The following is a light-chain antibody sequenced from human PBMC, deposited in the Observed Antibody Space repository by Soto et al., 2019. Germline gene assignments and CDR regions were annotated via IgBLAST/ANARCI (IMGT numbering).Light chain of an antibody. CDR3: QEYSDWPRT. CDR2: DAS. CDR1: QSLYSD. Sequence: EIVMTQSAATLSVSPGERATLSCRASQSLYSDLAWYQQKPGQAPRLLIYDASTRATGIPARFSGSGSGTEFTLTISSLQYEDFAVYYCQEYSDWPRTFGQGTKV. J-gene: IGKJ1*01. V-gene: IGKV3-15*01.